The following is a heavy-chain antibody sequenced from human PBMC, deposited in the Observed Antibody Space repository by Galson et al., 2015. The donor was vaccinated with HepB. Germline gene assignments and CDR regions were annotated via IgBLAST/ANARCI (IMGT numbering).Heavy chain of an antibody. J-gene: IGHJ4*02. V-gene: IGHV1-46*01. CDR3: ARERHNSYYFDY. CDR1: GYTFTNYH. Sequence: SVKVSCKASGYTFTNYHMHWVRQAPGQGLEWMGIINPSGGSTIYAQKFQGRVTMTRDTSTSTVYMELSSLRSEDTAVYYCARERHNSYYFDYWGQGTLVTVSS. CDR2: INPSGGST. D-gene: IGHD1-1*01.